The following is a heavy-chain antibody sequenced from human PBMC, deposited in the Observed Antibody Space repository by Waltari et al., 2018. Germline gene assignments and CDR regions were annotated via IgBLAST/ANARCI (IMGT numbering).Heavy chain of an antibody. CDR2: IYFAAST. Sequence: QLQLRESGPGLLKPSETLSLTCSVSGDSIGSGYYYWGWIRQAPGKGLEWIGSIYFAASTYNNPSLKSRLTISVDTSKNQFSLRLSAVTAADTAVYYCAREVGGSSWSTTPRGDAFDIWGQGTMVTVSS. CDR3: AREVGGSSWSTTPRGDAFDI. V-gene: IGHV4-39*07. J-gene: IGHJ3*02. CDR1: GDSIGSGYYY. D-gene: IGHD6-13*01.